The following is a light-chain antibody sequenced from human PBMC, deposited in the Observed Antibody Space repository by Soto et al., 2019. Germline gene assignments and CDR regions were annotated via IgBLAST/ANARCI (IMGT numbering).Light chain of an antibody. Sequence: DIQLTQSPSFLSASEGDRVTIACRASQGISNLLAWYQQKPGKAPKLLISFASTLQSGVPSRFTGSGSGTEFTLTISSLQPEDNATYYCQQFNSYPRTFGQGTKVHIK. J-gene: IGKJ1*01. V-gene: IGKV1-9*01. CDR3: QQFNSYPRT. CDR1: QGISNL. CDR2: FAS.